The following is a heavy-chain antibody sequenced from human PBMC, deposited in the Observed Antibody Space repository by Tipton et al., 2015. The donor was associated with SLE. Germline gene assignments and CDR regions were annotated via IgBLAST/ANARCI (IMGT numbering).Heavy chain of an antibody. CDR2: IYPGDSDT. CDR3: ARGLVVVPAAPGGFDY. V-gene: IGHV5-51*03. Sequence: QSGAEVKKPGESLKISCKGSGYSFTSYWIGWVRQMPGKGLEWMGIIYPGDSDTRYSPSFQGQVTISADKSISTAYLQWSGLKASDTAMYYCARGLVVVPAAPGGFDYWGQGTLVTVSS. CDR1: GYSFTSYW. D-gene: IGHD2-2*01. J-gene: IGHJ4*02.